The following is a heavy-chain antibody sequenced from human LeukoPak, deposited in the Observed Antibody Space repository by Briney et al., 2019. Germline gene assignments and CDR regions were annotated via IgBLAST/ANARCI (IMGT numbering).Heavy chain of an antibody. V-gene: IGHV3-30-3*01. CDR3: ARDAGYFDY. Sequence: PGGSLRLSCAASGFTFNSYAMHWVRQAPGKGLEWVAVISYDGSNKYYADSVKGRFTISRDNSKNTLYLQMNSLRAEDTAVYYCARDAGYFDYWGQGTLVAVSS. J-gene: IGHJ4*02. D-gene: IGHD6-13*01. CDR1: GFTFNSYA. CDR2: ISYDGSNK.